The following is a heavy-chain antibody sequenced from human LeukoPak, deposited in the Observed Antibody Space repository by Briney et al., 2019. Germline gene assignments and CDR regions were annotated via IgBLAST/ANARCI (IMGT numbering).Heavy chain of an antibody. CDR1: GGSISSSSYY. V-gene: IGHV4-39*01. J-gene: IGHJ3*02. D-gene: IGHD2-2*01. CDR2: IYYSGST. Sequence: SEALSLTCTVSGGSISSSSYYWSWIRQPPGKGLEWIGSIYYSGSTYYNPSLKSRVTISVDTSKNQFSLKLSSVTAADTAVYYCARHPGYCSSTSCYFDAFDIWGQGTMVTVSS. CDR3: ARHPGYCSSTSCYFDAFDI.